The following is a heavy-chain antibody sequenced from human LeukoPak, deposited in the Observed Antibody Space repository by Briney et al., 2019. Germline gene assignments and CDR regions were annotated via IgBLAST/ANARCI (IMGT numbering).Heavy chain of an antibody. CDR2: IYHSGIA. CDR3: VRDLGSAYYSFHV. D-gene: IGHD3-16*01. V-gene: IGHV4-31*03. CDR1: GDSISSGTYY. J-gene: IGHJ6*03. Sequence: SETLSLTCTVSGDSISSGTYYWSWIRHFPGKGLEWIGYIYHSGIAHCNPSLPSRVAMSVDTSQKVLSLNLTSVTAADTGVYFCVRDLGSAYYSFHVWGKGAAVTV.